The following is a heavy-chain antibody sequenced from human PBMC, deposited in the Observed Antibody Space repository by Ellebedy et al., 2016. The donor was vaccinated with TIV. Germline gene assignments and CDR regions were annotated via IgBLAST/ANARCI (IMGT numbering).Heavy chain of an antibody. CDR1: GFTFDDYA. J-gene: IGHJ4*02. Sequence: PGGSLRLSCAASGFTFDDYAMHWVRQAPGKGLEWVSGISWNSGSIDYADSVKGRFTIPRDNAKNSLYLQMNSLRAEDTAVDYCAKDLFPSSSGPFDYWGQGTLVTVSS. CDR3: AKDLFPSSSGPFDY. CDR2: ISWNSGSI. V-gene: IGHV3-9*01. D-gene: IGHD1-26*01.